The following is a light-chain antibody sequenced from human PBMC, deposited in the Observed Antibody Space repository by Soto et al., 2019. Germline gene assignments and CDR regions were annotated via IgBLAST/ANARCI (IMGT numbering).Light chain of an antibody. Sequence: QSALTQPASVYGSPGQSITISCTGTSSDVGGYNYVSWYQQHPGKAPKLMIYDVSNRPSGVSNRFSGSKSGNTASLTISGLQAEYEADYYCSSYTSSSTLDVFGTGTKLTVL. CDR1: SSDVGGYNY. CDR2: DVS. CDR3: SSYTSSSTLDV. J-gene: IGLJ1*01. V-gene: IGLV2-14*01.